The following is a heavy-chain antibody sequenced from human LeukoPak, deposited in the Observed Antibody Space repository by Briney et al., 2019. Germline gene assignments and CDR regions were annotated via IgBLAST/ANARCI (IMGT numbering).Heavy chain of an antibody. CDR1: GGSISSYY. CDR3: ARDRYIAAARDYYYMDV. CDR2: IYYSGST. J-gene: IGHJ6*03. V-gene: IGHV4-59*01. Sequence: PSETLSLTCTVSGGSISSYYWSWIRQPPGKGLEWIGYIYYSGSTNYNPSLKSRVTISVDTSKNQFSLKLSSVTAADTAVYYCARDRYIAAARDYYYMDVWGKGTTVTVSS. D-gene: IGHD6-13*01.